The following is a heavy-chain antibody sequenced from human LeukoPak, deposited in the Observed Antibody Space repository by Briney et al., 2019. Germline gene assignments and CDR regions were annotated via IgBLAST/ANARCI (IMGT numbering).Heavy chain of an antibody. J-gene: IGHJ3*01. Sequence: GGSLRLSCAVSGLAFRSHAMSWVRQAPGKGLEWVSAISASGSSSSYVDSVKGRFTISRDTSQNTLYLQMNSLRAEDTAVYYCMIPPRDYYGSGSLWDQGTMVTVSS. CDR3: MIPPRDYYGSGSL. V-gene: IGHV3-23*01. CDR2: ISASGSSS. D-gene: IGHD3-10*01. CDR1: GLAFRSHA.